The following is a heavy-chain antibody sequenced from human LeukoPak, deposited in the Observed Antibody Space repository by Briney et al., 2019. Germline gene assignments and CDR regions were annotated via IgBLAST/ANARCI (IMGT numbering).Heavy chain of an antibody. CDR2: IYYSGST. CDR3: ARARITIFGVAPVDAFDI. D-gene: IGHD3-3*01. Sequence: SQTLSLTCTVSGGSISSGGYYWSWIRQHPGKGLEGIGYIYYSGSTYYNPSLKSRVTISVDTSKNQFSLTLSSVTAADTAVYYCARARITIFGVAPVDAFDIWGQGTMVTVSS. V-gene: IGHV4-31*03. CDR1: GGSISSGGYY. J-gene: IGHJ3*02.